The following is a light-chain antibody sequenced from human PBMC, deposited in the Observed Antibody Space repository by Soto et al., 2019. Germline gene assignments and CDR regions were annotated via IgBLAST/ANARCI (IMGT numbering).Light chain of an antibody. Sequence: QSVRTQPPSASGTPGQRVTISFSGSSSNIGSNYVYWYQQLPVTAPKLLIYRNNQRPSGVPNRFSGSKSGTSASLAISGLRSEDAADYYCAAWDDSLSGPVVFGGGTPLTV. CDR1: SSNIGSNY. CDR2: RNN. J-gene: IGLJ2*01. V-gene: IGLV1-47*01. CDR3: AAWDDSLSGPVV.